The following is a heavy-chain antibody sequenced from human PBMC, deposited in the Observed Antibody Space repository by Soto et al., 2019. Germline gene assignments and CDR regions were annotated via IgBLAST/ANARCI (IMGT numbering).Heavy chain of an antibody. D-gene: IGHD1-1*01. J-gene: IGHJ4*02. V-gene: IGHV1-24*01. CDR2: VDPEDGGT. CDR1: GYTLTELS. Sequence: QLQLVQSGAEVKKPGASVKVSCKVSGYTLTELSMHWVRQTPGKGLEWMGGVDPEDGGTIYAQKFQGRVTMTEDTTTDTAYMELSSMRSEDTAVYYCATGPRAPHDRDYWGQGTLVTVSS. CDR3: ATGPRAPHDRDY.